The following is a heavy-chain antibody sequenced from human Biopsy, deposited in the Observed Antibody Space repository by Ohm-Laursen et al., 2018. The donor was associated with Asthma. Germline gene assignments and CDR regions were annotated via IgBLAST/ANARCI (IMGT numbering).Heavy chain of an antibody. Sequence: SVKVSCKASGGTFSSDAIGWVRQAPGQGLEWMGGIIPIVGTTAYAQKFQGRVTITADEATSTAYMELSSLRSEDTAVYYCARDQGDFWFFEPWGRGSLVTVSS. J-gene: IGHJ2*01. CDR3: ARDQGDFWFFEP. CDR2: IIPIVGTT. CDR1: GGTFSSDA. D-gene: IGHD3-16*01. V-gene: IGHV1-69*13.